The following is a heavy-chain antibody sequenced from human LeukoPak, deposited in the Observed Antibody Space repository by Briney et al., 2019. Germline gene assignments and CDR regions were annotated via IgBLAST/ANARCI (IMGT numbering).Heavy chain of an antibody. Sequence: GGSLRLSCAASGFTFSNYAMSWVRQAPGKGLEWVSAFSFSGGGTYYADSVKGRFTISRDNAKNSLYLQMNTLRADDTAVYFCTRDLALFYDIPRGSRFWDQGTLVTVSS. CDR3: TRDLALFYDIPRGSRF. D-gene: IGHD3-16*01. V-gene: IGHV3-23*01. J-gene: IGHJ1*01. CDR2: FSFSGGGT. CDR1: GFTFSNYA.